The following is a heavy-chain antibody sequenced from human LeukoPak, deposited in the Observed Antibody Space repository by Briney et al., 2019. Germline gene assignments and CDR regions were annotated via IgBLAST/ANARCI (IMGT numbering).Heavy chain of an antibody. CDR2: IKKDGSEK. J-gene: IGHJ4*02. Sequence: GGSLRLSCAASGFTFSSYWMGWVRQAPGKGLEWVANIKKDGSEKYYVDSVKGRFTTSRDNAKTSLYLQMNSLRAEDTAVYYCARDLSGVTGYTYGRGIDYWGQGTLVTVSS. CDR3: ARDLSGVTGYTYGRGIDY. CDR1: GFTFSSYW. V-gene: IGHV3-7*01. D-gene: IGHD5-18*01.